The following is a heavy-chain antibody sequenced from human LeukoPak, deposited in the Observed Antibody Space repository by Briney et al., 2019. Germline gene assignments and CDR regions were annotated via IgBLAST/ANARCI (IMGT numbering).Heavy chain of an antibody. Sequence: ASVKVSCKASGYTFTSYGISWVRQAPGQGLEWMGWISAYNGNTNYAQKLQGRVTMTTDTSTSTAYMGLRSLRSEDTAVYYCARDRYYDSSRRNWFDPWGQGTLVTVSS. CDR3: ARDRYYDSSRRNWFDP. D-gene: IGHD3-22*01. J-gene: IGHJ5*02. CDR2: ISAYNGNT. V-gene: IGHV1-18*01. CDR1: GYTFTSYG.